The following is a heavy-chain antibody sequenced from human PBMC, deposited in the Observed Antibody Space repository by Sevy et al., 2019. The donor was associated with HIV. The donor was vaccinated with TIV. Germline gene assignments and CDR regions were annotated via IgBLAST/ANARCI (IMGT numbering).Heavy chain of an antibody. Sequence: SETLSLTCTVSGGSISSSSYYWGWIRQPPGKGLEWIGSIYDSGSTYYNPSLKSRVTISVDTYKNQFSLKLSLVTAAETAVYYCAGPLDFWSGYGMDVWGQGTTVTVSS. J-gene: IGHJ6*02. CDR1: GGSISSSSYY. V-gene: IGHV4-39*01. D-gene: IGHD3-3*01. CDR2: IYDSGST. CDR3: AGPLDFWSGYGMDV.